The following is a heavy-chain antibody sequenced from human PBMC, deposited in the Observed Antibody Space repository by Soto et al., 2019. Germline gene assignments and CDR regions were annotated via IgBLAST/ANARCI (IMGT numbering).Heavy chain of an antibody. Sequence: PGGSLRLSCAGSGFTLTRSAVSWVRQAPGKGLEWVSGISAGGGGTYYADSVKGRFTISRDISKNTVYLQMNGLRVEDTAVYYCAKDMGQWVETFDYCGHGTLVTVYS. CDR1: GFTLTRSA. CDR2: ISAGGGGT. V-gene: IGHV3-23*01. J-gene: IGHJ4*01. CDR3: AKDMGQWVETFDY. D-gene: IGHD6-19*01.